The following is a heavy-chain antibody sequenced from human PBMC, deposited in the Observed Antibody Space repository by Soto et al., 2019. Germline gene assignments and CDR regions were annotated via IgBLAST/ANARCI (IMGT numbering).Heavy chain of an antibody. Sequence: SETLSLTCAVSCYSISSGYYWGWIRQPPGKGLEWIGSIYHSGSTYYNPSLKSRVTISVDTSKNQFSLKLSSVTAADTAVYYCGRLDSSGPNWGYFDSWGQGTLVTVSS. D-gene: IGHD3-22*01. J-gene: IGHJ4*02. CDR1: CYSISSGYY. CDR2: IYHSGST. V-gene: IGHV4-38-2*01. CDR3: GRLDSSGPNWGYFDS.